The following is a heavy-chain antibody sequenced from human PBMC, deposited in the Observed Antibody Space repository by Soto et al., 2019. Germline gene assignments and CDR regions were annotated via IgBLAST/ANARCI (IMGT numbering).Heavy chain of an antibody. Sequence: ETLSLTCTVSGGSISSSPCHWGWIRQPPAKGLEWIASIKYSGTTFYNPSVKSRVTVSVDTSKNQFALELSSVSAAGTAVYYCARHGITGRYYGAFDIWGEGRMVAVSS. J-gene: IGHJ3*02. CDR3: ARHGITGRYYGAFDI. D-gene: IGHD1-26*01. CDR1: GGSISSSPCH. CDR2: IKYSGTT. V-gene: IGHV4-39*01.